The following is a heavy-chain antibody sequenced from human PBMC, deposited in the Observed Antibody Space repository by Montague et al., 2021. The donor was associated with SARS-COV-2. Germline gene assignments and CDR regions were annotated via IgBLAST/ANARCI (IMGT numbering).Heavy chain of an antibody. Sequence: SETLSLTCAVHGTSFSGYYWNWIRQPPGKGLECIGEINHGGSTKYSPSLKSRLTISADTSKNQFSLKLTSVAAADTAVYYCARLRDGVVPSPILGVGPYYSFFYMGVWGRGTTVTVSS. CDR1: GTSFSGYY. CDR2: INHGGST. D-gene: IGHD3-10*01. V-gene: IGHV4-34*01. J-gene: IGHJ6*03. CDR3: ARLRDGVVPSPILGVGPYYSFFYMGV.